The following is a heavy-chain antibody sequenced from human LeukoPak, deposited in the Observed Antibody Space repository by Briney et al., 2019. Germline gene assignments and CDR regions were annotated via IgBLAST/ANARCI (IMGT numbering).Heavy chain of an antibody. CDR3: ARFLGYDYYYYGMDV. CDR1: GGTFSSYA. D-gene: IGHD2-2*01. Sequence: ASVKVSCKASGGTFSSYAISWVRQAPGHGLEWMGGIIPIFGTADYAQKFQGRVTITADKSTSTAYMELSSLRAEDMAVYYCARFLGYDYYYYGMDVWGQGTTVTVSS. J-gene: IGHJ6*02. CDR2: IIPIFGTA. V-gene: IGHV1-69*06.